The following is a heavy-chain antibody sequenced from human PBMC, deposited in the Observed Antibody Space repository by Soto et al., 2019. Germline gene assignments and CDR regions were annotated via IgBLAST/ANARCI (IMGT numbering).Heavy chain of an antibody. Sequence: GGSLRLSCAASGFTFSGSAMHWVRQASGKGLEWVGRIRSKANSYATAYAASVKGRFTISRDDSKNTAYLQMNSLKTEDTAVYYCTRHVDPDSGYDLYWGQGTLVTVSS. CDR3: TRHVDPDSGYDLY. D-gene: IGHD5-12*01. CDR2: IRSKANSYAT. J-gene: IGHJ4*02. V-gene: IGHV3-73*01. CDR1: GFTFSGSA.